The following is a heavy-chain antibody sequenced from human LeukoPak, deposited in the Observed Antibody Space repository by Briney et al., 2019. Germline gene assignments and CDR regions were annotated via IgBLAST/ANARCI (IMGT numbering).Heavy chain of an antibody. CDR1: GFTFSSFE. Sequence: PGGSLRLSCAASGFTFSSFEMNWVRQAPGKGLEWLSHISTSGSTKYYANSVKGRFTISRDNAENSVYLQMNSLRAEDTAVYYCAGDAFDIWGQGTMVTVSS. CDR3: AGDAFDI. J-gene: IGHJ3*02. CDR2: ISTSGSTK. V-gene: IGHV3-48*03.